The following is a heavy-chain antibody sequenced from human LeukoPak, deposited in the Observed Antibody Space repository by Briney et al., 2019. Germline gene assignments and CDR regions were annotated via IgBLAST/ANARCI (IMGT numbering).Heavy chain of an antibody. CDR3: AKDERGWSFDY. CDR1: GFTFSSYT. CDR2: ISGSGGTT. J-gene: IGHJ4*02. V-gene: IGHV3-23*01. D-gene: IGHD6-19*01. Sequence: GGSLRLSCAASGFTFSSYTMSWVRQAPGKGLEWVSAISGSGGTTYYADSVKGRFTISRDNSKNTLYLQMNSLRAEDTAVYYCAKDERGWSFDYWGQGTLVTVSS.